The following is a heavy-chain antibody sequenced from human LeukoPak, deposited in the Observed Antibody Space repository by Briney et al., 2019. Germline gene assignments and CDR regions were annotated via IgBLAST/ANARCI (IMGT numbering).Heavy chain of an antibody. CDR1: GYTFTSYG. V-gene: IGHV1-18*01. CDR3: ARGPQPRNYYGKYYFDY. J-gene: IGHJ4*02. D-gene: IGHD3-10*01. Sequence: ASVKVSCKASGYTFTSYGISWVRQAPGQGLEWMGWISAYNGNTNYAQKLQGRVTMTTDTSTSTAYMELRSLRSDDTAVYYCARGPQPRNYYGKYYFDYWGQGTLVTVSS. CDR2: ISAYNGNT.